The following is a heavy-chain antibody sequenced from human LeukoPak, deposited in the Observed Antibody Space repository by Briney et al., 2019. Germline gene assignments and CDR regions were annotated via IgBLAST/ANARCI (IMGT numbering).Heavy chain of an antibody. CDR2: SRNKANKYTT. D-gene: IGHD4-17*01. J-gene: IGHJ3*02. CDR3: ARRATVTTFPPSDAFDI. CDR1: GFTLSDHY. V-gene: IGHV3-72*01. Sequence: GGSLRLSCAASGFTLSDHYMDWVRQAPGKGLEWVGRSRNKANKYTTEYAAAVKGRFTISRDELEKSVYLQMNSLKSEDTAVYYCARRATVTTFPPSDAFDIWGQGTMVTVSS.